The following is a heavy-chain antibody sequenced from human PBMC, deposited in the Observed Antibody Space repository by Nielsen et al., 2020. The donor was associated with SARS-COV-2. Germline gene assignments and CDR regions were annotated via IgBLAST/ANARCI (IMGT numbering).Heavy chain of an antibody. V-gene: IGHV4-34*01. CDR2: INHSGDT. D-gene: IGHD3-22*01. CDR1: GGSFRAYY. Sequence: SETLSLTCAVSGGSFRAYYWSWIRQPPGKGLEGMGEINHSGDTNNNPSRRSRVTVSRDTSKNQFSLKLSSVTAADTAVYYCAGGFYDSRGYNLVYWGQGTLVTVSS. J-gene: IGHJ4*02. CDR3: AGGFYDSRGYNLVY.